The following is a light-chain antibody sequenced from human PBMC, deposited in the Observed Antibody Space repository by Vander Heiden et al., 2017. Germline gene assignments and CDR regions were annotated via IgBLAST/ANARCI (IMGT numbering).Light chain of an antibody. Sequence: EIVMTQSRLSLIVIPGEPSSISCRSSQSLLHSNGYNYLDWYLQKPGQSPHLLIYLGSNRASGVPDRFSGSGSGRDFTLKISRVEAEDVGVYYCMQPLQTPWTFGQGTKVEIK. V-gene: IGKV2-28*01. CDR2: LGS. J-gene: IGKJ1*01. CDR3: MQPLQTPWT. CDR1: QSLLHSNGYNY.